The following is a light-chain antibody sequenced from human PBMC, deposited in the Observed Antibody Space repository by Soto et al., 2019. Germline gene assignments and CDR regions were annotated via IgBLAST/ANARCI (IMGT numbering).Light chain of an antibody. CDR3: SSYTSSTPYV. V-gene: IGLV2-14*01. J-gene: IGLJ1*01. CDR1: SSDVGGYNY. Sequence: QSALTQPASVSGSPGQSITISCTGTSSDVGGYNYASWYQQHPGKAPKLMIYDVSNRPSGVSNRFSGSKSGNTASLTISGLQAEDEADYYGSSYTSSTPYVFGTGTKVTVL. CDR2: DVS.